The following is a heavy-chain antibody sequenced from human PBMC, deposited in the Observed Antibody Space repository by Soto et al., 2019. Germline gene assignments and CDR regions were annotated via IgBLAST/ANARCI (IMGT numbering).Heavy chain of an antibody. CDR3: ARSGYSYGPNPLLY. J-gene: IGHJ4*02. D-gene: IGHD5-18*01. Sequence: PSETLSLTCTVSGGSISSGGYYWSWIRQHPGKGLEWIGYIYYSGSTYYNPSLKSRVTISVDTSKNQFSLKLSSVTAADTAVYYCARSGYSYGPNPLLYWGQGTLVPSPQ. V-gene: IGHV4-31*03. CDR1: GGSISSGGYY. CDR2: IYYSGST.